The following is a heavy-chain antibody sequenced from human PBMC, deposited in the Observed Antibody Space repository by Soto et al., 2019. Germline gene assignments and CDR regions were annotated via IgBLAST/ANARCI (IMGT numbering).Heavy chain of an antibody. CDR1: GGTFSSYT. D-gene: IGHD2-2*01. CDR2: INAGNGNT. CDR3: ARGHLAVVPVASWFYYMDV. Sequence: ASVKVSCKASGGTFSSYTISWVRQAPGQRLEWMGWINAGNGNTRFSQNLQGRVTITRDTSARTVYMELSSLRSEDTAVYYCARGHLAVVPVASWFYYMDVWGKGTTVTVSS. V-gene: IGHV1-3*01. J-gene: IGHJ6*03.